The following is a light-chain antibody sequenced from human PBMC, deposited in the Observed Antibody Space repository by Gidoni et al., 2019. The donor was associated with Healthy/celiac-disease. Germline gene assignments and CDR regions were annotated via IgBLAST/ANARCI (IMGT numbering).Light chain of an antibody. CDR2: DAS. CDR1: QLVSSY. J-gene: IGKJ1*01. V-gene: IGKV3-11*01. Sequence: ELILTQSPATLSLSPGERATLACRASQLVSSYLAWYQTKPGQAPRLLIYDASNMATGIPARFSGSGSGTDFTLTISSLEPEDFAVYYCQQRSNWPRTFGQGTKVEIK. CDR3: QQRSNWPRT.